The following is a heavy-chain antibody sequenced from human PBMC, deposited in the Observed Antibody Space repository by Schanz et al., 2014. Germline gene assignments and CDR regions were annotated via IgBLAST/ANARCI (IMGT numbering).Heavy chain of an antibody. V-gene: IGHV1-2*02. D-gene: IGHD3-3*01. CDR3: ARDDRFLESSLLDS. Sequence: QVRLVQSGAELKMPGATVKVSCETSGYTFTNYGVSWVRQAPGQGLEWMGWINPDSGGTNYAQKFQGRVTMTRDTSISTAYMELSRLTSDDTAIYYCARDDRFLESSLLDSWGQGTLVTVSS. CDR2: INPDSGGT. CDR1: GYTFTNYG. J-gene: IGHJ4*02.